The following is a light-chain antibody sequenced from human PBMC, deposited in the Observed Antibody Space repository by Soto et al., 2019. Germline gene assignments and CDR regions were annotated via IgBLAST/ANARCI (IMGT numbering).Light chain of an antibody. Sequence: DIQMTQSPSTLSASVGYRVTITCLASQSISSWLAWYQQKPGKAPKLLIYDASNLESGVPSRFSGGGSGTEFSLTISSLQPDDFATYYCQQYNYFWAFGQGTTVDIK. CDR3: QQYNYFWA. V-gene: IGKV1-5*01. CDR1: QSISSW. J-gene: IGKJ1*01. CDR2: DAS.